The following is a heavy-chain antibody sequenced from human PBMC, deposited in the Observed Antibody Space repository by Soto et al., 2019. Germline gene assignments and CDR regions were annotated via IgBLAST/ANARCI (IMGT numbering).Heavy chain of an antibody. CDR1: GFTFSSYA. CDR2: ISGSGGST. CDR3: AKSIGPTVTTWAYFDY. J-gene: IGHJ4*02. V-gene: IGHV3-23*01. D-gene: IGHD4-17*01. Sequence: GGSLRLSCAASGFTFSSYAMSWVRQAPGKGLEWVSAISGSGGSTYYADSVKGRFTISRDNSKNTLYLQMNSLRAEDTAVYYCAKSIGPTVTTWAYFDYWGQGTLVTVSS.